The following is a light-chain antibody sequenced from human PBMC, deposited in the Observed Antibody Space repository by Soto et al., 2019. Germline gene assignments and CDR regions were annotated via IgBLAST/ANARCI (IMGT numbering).Light chain of an antibody. Sequence: DIVMTQSPDSLAVSLGERATINCKSSQSVLYSSNNKNYLAWYQQKPGQPPKLLIYWASTRDSGVPDRFSGSGSGTDFTLTISSLQAEDVAVYYCQQYYSTPPYTFGQGTKLEIK. CDR3: QQYYSTPPYT. J-gene: IGKJ2*01. CDR2: WAS. V-gene: IGKV4-1*01. CDR1: QSVLYSSNNKNY.